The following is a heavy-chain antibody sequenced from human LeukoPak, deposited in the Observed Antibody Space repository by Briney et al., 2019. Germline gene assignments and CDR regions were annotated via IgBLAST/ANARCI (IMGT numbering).Heavy chain of an antibody. CDR3: AREVAGTDGRFDP. CDR2: INIDEGST. CDR1: GFTFSSNG. V-gene: IGHV3-74*01. D-gene: IGHD6-19*01. Sequence: GGSLRLSCAPSGFTFSSNGMHWVRQGPGKGLLWVSRINIDEGSTSSADSVKGRFTISRDNAKNTVYLQVNSLRAEDTAVYYCAREVAGTDGRFDPWGQGTLVTVS. J-gene: IGHJ5*02.